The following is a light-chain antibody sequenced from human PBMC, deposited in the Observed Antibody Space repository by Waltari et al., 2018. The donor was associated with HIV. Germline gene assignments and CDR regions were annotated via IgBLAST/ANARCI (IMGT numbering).Light chain of an antibody. V-gene: IGLV1-44*01. CDR2: YNN. J-gene: IGLJ3*02. CDR3: AAWEDSLMGV. Sequence: QSVLTQPPSASGTPGQRVTISGSGSSTNIGSNTVNWYQQPPGTSPKLLIYYNNQRPAGVPDRFSGSKSGTSASLASSGLQSEDEANYYWAAWEDSLMGVFGGGTRLTVL. CDR1: STNIGSNT.